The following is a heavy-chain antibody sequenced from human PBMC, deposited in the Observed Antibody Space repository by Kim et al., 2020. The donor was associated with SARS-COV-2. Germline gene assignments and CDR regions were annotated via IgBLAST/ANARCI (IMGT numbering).Heavy chain of an antibody. V-gene: IGHV3-23*03. D-gene: IGHD2-15*01. J-gene: IGHJ6*02. Sequence: GGSLRLSCAASGFTFSSYAMSWVRQAPGKGLEWVSVIYSGGSSTYYADSVKGRFTISRDNSKNTLYLQMNSLRAEDTAVYYCAKDRTLVAAQPYYYYYGMDVWGQGTTVTVSS. CDR1: GFTFSSYA. CDR3: AKDRTLVAAQPYYYYYGMDV. CDR2: IYSGGSST.